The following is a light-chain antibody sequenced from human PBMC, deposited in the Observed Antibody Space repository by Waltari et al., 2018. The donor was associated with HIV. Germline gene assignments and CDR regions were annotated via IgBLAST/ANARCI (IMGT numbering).Light chain of an antibody. J-gene: IGLJ2*01. Sequence: SYVLTQPPSVSVAPGTTARITCGGNNIGRKSVHWYQHKPGQAPVLVIYYDRERPSGIPERFSGSDSGNTATLTINRVEAGDEADYYCQVWDSSSEHVVFGGGTKLTVL. V-gene: IGLV3-21*04. CDR3: QVWDSSSEHVV. CDR1: NIGRKS. CDR2: YDR.